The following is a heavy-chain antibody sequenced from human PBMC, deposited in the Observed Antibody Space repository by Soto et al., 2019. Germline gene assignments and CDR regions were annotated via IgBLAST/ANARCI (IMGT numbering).Heavy chain of an antibody. J-gene: IGHJ6*02. V-gene: IGHV4-39*01. CDR1: DYSFSVSCYY. D-gene: IGHD2-15*01. CDR2: MFYSGLT. CDR3: APLSVSLSGPYGIHV. Sequence: SETLSGTYSVSDYSFSVSCYYWAWIRHPPGKGLECIGSMFYSGLTYYNPSLKSRVTLSVDTSKNQFSVRLNSVTAADTAVYYCAPLSVSLSGPYGIHVWGQGTTVTVSS.